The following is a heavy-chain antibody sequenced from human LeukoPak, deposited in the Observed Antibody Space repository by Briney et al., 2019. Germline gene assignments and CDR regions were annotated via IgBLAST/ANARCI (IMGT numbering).Heavy chain of an antibody. J-gene: IGHJ4*02. V-gene: IGHV1-2*02. CDR3: AGGAGSSWFDY. CDR2: LSPNSGVT. D-gene: IGHD6-13*01. CDR1: GYTFTVSY. Sequence: ASVKVSCKASGYTFTVSYIHWVRQAPGQGLEWMGWLSPNSGVTHFAQKFQGRVTMTRDTSIGTAYMELNSLEFDDTAVYYCAGGAGSSWFDYWGQGTLVSVSS.